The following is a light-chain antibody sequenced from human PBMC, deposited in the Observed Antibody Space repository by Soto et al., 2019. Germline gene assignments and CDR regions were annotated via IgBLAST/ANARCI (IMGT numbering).Light chain of an antibody. Sequence: QYALTQPASVSGSPGQSITISCTGTSSDVGGYNYVSWYQQHPGKAPKLMIYDVSNRPSGVSNRFSGSKSGNTAALTISGLQAEDEADYYCSSYTSSSTQVFGTGTQLTVL. CDR2: DVS. CDR1: SSDVGGYNY. V-gene: IGLV2-14*01. CDR3: SSYTSSSTQV. J-gene: IGLJ1*01.